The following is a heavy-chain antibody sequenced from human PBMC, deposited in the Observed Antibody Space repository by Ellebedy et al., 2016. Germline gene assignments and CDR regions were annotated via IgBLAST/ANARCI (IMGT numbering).Heavy chain of an antibody. CDR2: ISSSSSYI. V-gene: IGHV3-21*01. Sequence: GGSLRLXXAASGFTFSSYSMNWVRQAPGKGLEWVSSISSSSSYIYYADSVKGRFTISRDNAKNSLYLQMNSLRAEDTAVYYCAVEEYYYYYMDVWGKGTTVTVSS. CDR3: AVEEYYYYYMDV. CDR1: GFTFSSYS. J-gene: IGHJ6*03.